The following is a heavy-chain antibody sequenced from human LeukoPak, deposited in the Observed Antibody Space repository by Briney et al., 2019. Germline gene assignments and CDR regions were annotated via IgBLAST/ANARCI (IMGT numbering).Heavy chain of an antibody. D-gene: IGHD2-2*01. CDR2: VPFDVRNI. CDR1: GFAFSDCG. V-gene: IGHV3-30*18. J-gene: IGHJ6*03. CDR3: AKGRGYCSSTSCHYYYYYMDV. Sequence: PGGSLRLSCAASGFAFSDCGMHWVRQFPGKGLEWVAVVPFDVRNIYYADSVKGRFTISRDNSKNALYLQMNSLRAEDTAVHYCAKGRGYCSSTSCHYYYYYMDVWGKGTTVTVSS.